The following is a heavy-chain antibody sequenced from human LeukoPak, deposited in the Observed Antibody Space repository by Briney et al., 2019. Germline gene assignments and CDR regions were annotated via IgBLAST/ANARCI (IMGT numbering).Heavy chain of an antibody. CDR2: ISSSGSTI. CDR3: AAQNWNYTY. Sequence: PGGSLRLSCAASGFTFSSYEMNWVRQAPGKGLEWVSYISSSGSTIYYADSVKGRFIISRDNAKNSLYLQMNSLRAEDTAVYYCAAQNWNYTYWGQGTLVTVSS. CDR1: GFTFSSYE. D-gene: IGHD1-7*01. V-gene: IGHV3-48*03. J-gene: IGHJ4*02.